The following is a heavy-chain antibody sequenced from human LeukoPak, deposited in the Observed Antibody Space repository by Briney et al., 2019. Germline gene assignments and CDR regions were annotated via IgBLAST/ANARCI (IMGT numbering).Heavy chain of an antibody. Sequence: GGSLRLSCAASGFTFSSYGMHWVRQAPGKGLEWVAVISYDGSNKYYADSVKGRFTISRDNSKNTLFLQMNSLRAEDTAVYYCAKDKGWELRYCDYWGQGTLVTVSS. CDR1: GFTFSSYG. CDR2: ISYDGSNK. CDR3: AKDKGWELRYCDY. V-gene: IGHV3-30*18. J-gene: IGHJ4*02. D-gene: IGHD4-23*01.